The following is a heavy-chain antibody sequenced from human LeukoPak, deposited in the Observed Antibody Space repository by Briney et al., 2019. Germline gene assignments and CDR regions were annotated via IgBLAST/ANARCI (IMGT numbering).Heavy chain of an antibody. D-gene: IGHD6-13*01. J-gene: IGHJ4*02. CDR3: ASLTRQQLVPRRPY. V-gene: IGHV3-30-3*01. CDR2: ISYDGSNK. CDR1: GFTFSSYA. Sequence: PGGSLRLSCAASGFTFSSYAMHWVRQAPGKGLEWVAVISYDGSNKYYADSVKGRFTISRDNAKNSLYLQMHSLRAEDTAVYYCASLTRQQLVPRRPYWGQGTLVTVSS.